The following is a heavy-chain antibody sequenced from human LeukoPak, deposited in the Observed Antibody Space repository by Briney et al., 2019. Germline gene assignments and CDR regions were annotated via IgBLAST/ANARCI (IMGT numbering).Heavy chain of an antibody. Sequence: PGGSLRLSCAASGFTFSNAWMSWVRQAPGKGLEWVGRIKSKTDGGTTDYAAPVKGRFTISRDDSKNTLYLQMNSLKTEDTAVYYCTTDTSFWSGYYTLLFDYWGQGTLVTVSS. CDR2: IKSKTDGGTT. V-gene: IGHV3-15*01. CDR3: TTDTSFWSGYYTLLFDY. J-gene: IGHJ4*02. D-gene: IGHD3-3*01. CDR1: GFTFSNAW.